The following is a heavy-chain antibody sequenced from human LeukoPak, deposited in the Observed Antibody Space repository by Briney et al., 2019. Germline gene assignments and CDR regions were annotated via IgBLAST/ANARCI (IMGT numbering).Heavy chain of an antibody. D-gene: IGHD3-10*01. CDR1: GYTFTGYY. CDR3: ARGSRYYGYLVY. V-gene: IGHV1-2*02. Sequence: ASVKVSCKASGYTFTGYYMHWVRQAPGQGLEWMGWINPNSGGTNCAQKFQGRVTMTRDTSISTAYMELSRLRSDDTAVYYCARGSRYYGYLVYWGQGTLVTVSS. CDR2: INPNSGGT. J-gene: IGHJ4*02.